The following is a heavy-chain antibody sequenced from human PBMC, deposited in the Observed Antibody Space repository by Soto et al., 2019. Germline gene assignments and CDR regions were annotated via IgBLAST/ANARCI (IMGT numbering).Heavy chain of an antibody. V-gene: IGHV3-9*01. CDR3: ARVRQWLAHFDY. J-gene: IGHJ4*02. Sequence: GGSLRLSCAASGFTFDDYAMHWVRQAPGKGLEWVSGISWNSGSIGYADSVKGRFTISRDNAKNSLYLQMNSLRAEDTAVYYCARVRQWLAHFDYWGQGTLVTVSS. D-gene: IGHD6-19*01. CDR1: GFTFDDYA. CDR2: ISWNSGSI.